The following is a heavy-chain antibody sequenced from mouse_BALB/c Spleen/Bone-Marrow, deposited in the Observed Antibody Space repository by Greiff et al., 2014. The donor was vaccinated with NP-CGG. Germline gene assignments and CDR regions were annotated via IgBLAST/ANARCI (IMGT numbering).Heavy chain of an antibody. CDR3: ARQAMDY. J-gene: IGHJ4*01. V-gene: IGHV1S56*01. CDR2: IYPGDGST. CDR1: GYTFTSYY. Sequence: VKLMESGPELVKPGASVKMSCKASGYTFTSYYIHWVKQRPGQGLEWIGWIYPGDGSTKYNEKFKGKTTLTADKSSSTAYMLLSSLTSGDSAIYFCARQAMDYWGQGTSVTVSS.